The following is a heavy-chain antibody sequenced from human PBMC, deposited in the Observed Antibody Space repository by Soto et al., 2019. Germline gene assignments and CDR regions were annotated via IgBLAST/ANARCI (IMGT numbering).Heavy chain of an antibody. CDR1: GFTFSSYS. V-gene: IGHV3-21*01. J-gene: IGHJ5*02. D-gene: IGHD2-2*01. Sequence: GSLRLSCAASGFTFSSYSMNWVRQAPGKGLEWVSSISSSSSYIYYADSVKGRFTISRDNAKNSLYLQMNSLRAEDTAVYYCAREPICSSTSCYPNWFDPWGQGTLVTVSS. CDR3: AREPICSSTSCYPNWFDP. CDR2: ISSSSSYI.